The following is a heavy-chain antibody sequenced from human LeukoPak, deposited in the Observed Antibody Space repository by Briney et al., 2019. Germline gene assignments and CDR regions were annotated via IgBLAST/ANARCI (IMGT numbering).Heavy chain of an antibody. CDR2: FHYSGTT. CDR1: GGSISSYY. D-gene: IGHD6-25*01. V-gene: IGHV4-59*08. Sequence: PSETLSLTCTVSGGSISSYYWSWIRQPPGKELEWIGYFHYSGTTNYNPSLKSRVTISVDTFKNQFSLKLRFVTAADTAVYYCARTYSSGAFDIWGQGTLVTVSS. CDR3: ARTYSSGAFDI. J-gene: IGHJ3*02.